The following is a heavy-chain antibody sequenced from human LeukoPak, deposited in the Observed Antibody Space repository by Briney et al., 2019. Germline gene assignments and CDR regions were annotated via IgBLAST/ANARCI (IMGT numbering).Heavy chain of an antibody. CDR2: IYYSGST. V-gene: IGHV4-39*01. CDR1: GGSIRSSSYY. Sequence: SETLSLTCTVPGGSIRSSSYYWGWIRQPPGKGLEWIGSIYYSGSTYYNPSLKSRVTISVDTSKNQFSLKLSSVTAADTAVYYCARHHEPRSIRAFDIWGQGTMVTVSS. J-gene: IGHJ3*02. CDR3: ARHHEPRSIRAFDI.